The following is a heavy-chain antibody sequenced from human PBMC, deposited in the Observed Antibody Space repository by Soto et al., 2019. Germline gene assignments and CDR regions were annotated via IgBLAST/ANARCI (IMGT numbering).Heavy chain of an antibody. CDR1: GYTFTSYG. CDR2: ISAYNGNT. Sequence: GASVKVSCKASGYTFTSYGISWVRQAPGQGLEWMGWISAYNGNTNYAQKLQGRVTMTTDTSTSTAYMELRSLRSDDTAVYYCASQHVYDFWSGPLTFDPWGQGTLVTVSS. V-gene: IGHV1-18*01. D-gene: IGHD3-3*01. J-gene: IGHJ5*02. CDR3: ASQHVYDFWSGPLTFDP.